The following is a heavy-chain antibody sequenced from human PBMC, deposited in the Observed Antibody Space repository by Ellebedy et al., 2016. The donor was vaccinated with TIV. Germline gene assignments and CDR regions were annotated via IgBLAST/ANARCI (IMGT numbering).Heavy chain of an antibody. CDR2: IYNDGGT. V-gene: IGHV3-66*01. Sequence: GESLKISCAASGFTVSSYFMNWVRQTPGKGLEWVSVIYNDGGTNYTDSMKGRFTIPRDSSKNTLYLQMNSLRAEDTAVYYCARDPRGGGDYGDNYFDPWGQGTLVTVSS. CDR1: GFTVSSYF. D-gene: IGHD4-17*01. J-gene: IGHJ5*02. CDR3: ARDPRGGGDYGDNYFDP.